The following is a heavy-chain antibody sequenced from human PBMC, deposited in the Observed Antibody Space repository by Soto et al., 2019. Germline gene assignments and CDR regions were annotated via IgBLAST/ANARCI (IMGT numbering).Heavy chain of an antibody. Sequence: GGSLRLSWAASGFTGSSNYMSWVRQAPGKGLEWVSVIYSGGSTYYADSVKGRFTISRGNSKNTLYLQMNSLRAEDTAVYYCARDRVKRIQLWLSYMDVWGKGTTVTVSS. D-gene: IGHD5-18*01. J-gene: IGHJ6*03. CDR1: GFTGSSNY. CDR3: ARDRVKRIQLWLSYMDV. V-gene: IGHV3-66*01. CDR2: IYSGGST.